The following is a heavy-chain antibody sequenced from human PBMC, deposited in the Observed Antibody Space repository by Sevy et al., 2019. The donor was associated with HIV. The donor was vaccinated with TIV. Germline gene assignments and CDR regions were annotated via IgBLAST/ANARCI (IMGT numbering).Heavy chain of an antibody. V-gene: IGHV3-48*02. CDR2: ISSSCSTI. CDR1: GFTFSSYS. D-gene: IGHD2-15*01. Sequence: GSLRLSCAASGFTFSSYSMNWVRQAPGKGLEWASYISSSCSTIYYADSVKGRFTISRDNAKNSLYLQMNSLRDEDTAVYYCAREPARGYCSGGSCSPEEYYYYYMDVWGKGTTVTVSS. J-gene: IGHJ6*03. CDR3: AREPARGYCSGGSCSPEEYYYYYMDV.